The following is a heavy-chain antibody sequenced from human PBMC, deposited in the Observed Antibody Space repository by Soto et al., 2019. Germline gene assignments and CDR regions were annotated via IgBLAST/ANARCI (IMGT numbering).Heavy chain of an antibody. J-gene: IGHJ6*02. CDR2: INHSGST. CDR3: ATGRGVRGVIITTYYYYGLDV. Sequence: SETLSLTCAVYGGSFSSYYWSWIRQPPGKGLEWIGEINHSGSTNYNPSLKSRVTISVDTSKNQYSLKLSSVSAADTAVYYCATGRGVRGVIITTYYYYGLDVWGQGTTVTVSS. CDR1: GGSFSSYY. V-gene: IGHV4-34*01. D-gene: IGHD3-10*01.